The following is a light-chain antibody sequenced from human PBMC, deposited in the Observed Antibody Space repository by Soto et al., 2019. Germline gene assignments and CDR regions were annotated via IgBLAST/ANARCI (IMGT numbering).Light chain of an antibody. J-gene: IGKJ5*01. CDR2: GAS. V-gene: IGKV3D-20*02. CDR3: QQRSNWPPIT. Sequence: EFVLTQSPGTLSLSAGERATLSCRASQTVRNNYLAWYQQKPGQAPRLLIYGASRRATGIPDRFSGSGSGTDFTLTISSLEPEDFAVYYCQQRSNWPPITFGQGTRLEIK. CDR1: QTVRNNY.